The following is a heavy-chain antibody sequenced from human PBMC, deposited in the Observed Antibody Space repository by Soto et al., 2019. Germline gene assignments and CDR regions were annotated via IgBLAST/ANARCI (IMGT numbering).Heavy chain of an antibody. D-gene: IGHD6-19*01. CDR1: GGSISSYY. CDR3: ARHVAVAGTGVFDAFDI. Sequence: SETLSLTCTVSGGSISSYYWSWIRQPPGKGLEWIGYIYYSGSTNYNPSLKSRVTISVDTSKNQFSLKLSSVTAADTAVYYCARHVAVAGTGVFDAFDIWGQGTMVTVSS. CDR2: IYYSGST. J-gene: IGHJ3*02. V-gene: IGHV4-59*08.